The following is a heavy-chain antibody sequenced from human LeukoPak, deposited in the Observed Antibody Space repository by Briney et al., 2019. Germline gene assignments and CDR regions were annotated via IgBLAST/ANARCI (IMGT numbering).Heavy chain of an antibody. V-gene: IGHV3-30*04. Sequence: GGSLRLSCAASGFTFDDYTMHWVRQAPGKGLEWVAVISYDGSNKNYADSVKGRFTISRDNSKNTLYLQMNSLRAEDTAVYYCARGAHKRDDYGGFFDYWGQKTLVTVSS. CDR1: GFTFDDYT. J-gene: IGHJ4*02. D-gene: IGHD4-23*01. CDR2: ISYDGSNK. CDR3: ARGAHKRDDYGGFFDY.